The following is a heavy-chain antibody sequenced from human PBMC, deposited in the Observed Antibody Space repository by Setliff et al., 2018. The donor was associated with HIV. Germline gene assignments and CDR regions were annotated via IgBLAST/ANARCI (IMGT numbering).Heavy chain of an antibody. D-gene: IGHD6-19*01. V-gene: IGHV1-18*01. CDR1: GYTFTSYG. J-gene: IGHJ4*02. Sequence: ASVKVSCKASGYTFTSYGITGVRQPPGQGLEWMGWISTYNGNTHYAQKLQGRVTMTTDTSTSTAYMELRSLRSDDTAMYYCARKYTGGTLDYWGQGTLVTVSS. CDR2: ISTYNGNT. CDR3: ARKYTGGTLDY.